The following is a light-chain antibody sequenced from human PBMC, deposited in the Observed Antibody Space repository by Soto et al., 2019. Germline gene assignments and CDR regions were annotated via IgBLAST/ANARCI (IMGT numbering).Light chain of an antibody. Sequence: EIVLTQSPGTLSLSPVEIASLYSRSIQGVSSSYLAWYQQKPGQAPRLLIYGASSRATGIPDRFSGSGSGTDFTLTIRRLEPEDFAVYYCQQYGSSPPWTCGQGTKGDIK. J-gene: IGKJ1*01. CDR1: QGVSSSY. CDR3: QQYGSSPPWT. CDR2: GAS. V-gene: IGKV3-20*01.